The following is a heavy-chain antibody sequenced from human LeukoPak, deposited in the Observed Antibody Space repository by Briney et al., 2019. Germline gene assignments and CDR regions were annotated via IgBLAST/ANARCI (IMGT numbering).Heavy chain of an antibody. J-gene: IGHJ3*02. V-gene: IGHV1-24*01. CDR2: FDPEDGEI. D-gene: IGHD1-26*01. CDR1: GYTLTELS. CDR3: ATLRDIGVGATSGAFDI. Sequence: ASVKVSCKVSGYTLTELSMHWVRQPPGKGLEWMGGFDPEDGEIIYAQKCQGRVTLIEDTSTDTAYMDLSSLRSEDTAVYYCATLRDIGVGATSGAFDIWGQGTMVTVSS.